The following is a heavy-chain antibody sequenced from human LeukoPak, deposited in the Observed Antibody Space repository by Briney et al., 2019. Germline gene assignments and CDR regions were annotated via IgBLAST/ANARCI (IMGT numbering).Heavy chain of an antibody. CDR1: GGSISSYY. Sequence: SETLSLTCTVSGGSISSYYWSWIRQPPGKGLEWIGEINHSGSTNYNPSLKSRVTISVDTSKNQFSLKLSSVTAADTAVYYCARGDDSAYYYYYYMDVWGKGTTVTVSS. D-gene: IGHD1-26*01. V-gene: IGHV4-34*01. CDR2: INHSGST. J-gene: IGHJ6*03. CDR3: ARGDDSAYYYYYYMDV.